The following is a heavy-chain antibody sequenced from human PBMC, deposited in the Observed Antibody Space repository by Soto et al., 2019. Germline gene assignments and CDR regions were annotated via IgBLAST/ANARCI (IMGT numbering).Heavy chain of an antibody. CDR3: ARGRRRAYYGSGRYYGMDV. CDR1: GGSISSGGYS. J-gene: IGHJ6*02. D-gene: IGHD3-10*01. Sequence: SETLSLTCAVSGGSISSGGYSWSWIRRPPGKGLEWIGEINHSGSTNYNPSLKSRVTISVDTSKNQFSLKLSSVTAADTAVYYCARGRRRAYYGSGRYYGMDVWGQGTTVTVSS. CDR2: INHSGST. V-gene: IGHV4-34*01.